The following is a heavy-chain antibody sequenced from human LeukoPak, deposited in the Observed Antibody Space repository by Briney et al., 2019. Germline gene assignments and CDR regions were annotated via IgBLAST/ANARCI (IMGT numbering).Heavy chain of an antibody. CDR1: GGTFSSYA. J-gene: IGHJ4*02. V-gene: IGHV1-69*13. Sequence: GASVKVSCKASGGTFSSYAISWVRQAPGQGLEWMGGIIPIFGTANYAQKFQGRVTITADESTSTAYMELSSLRSEDTAVYYCARGCSGGSCYSSPFDYWGQGTLVTVSS. CDR3: ARGCSGGSCYSSPFDY. D-gene: IGHD2-15*01. CDR2: IIPIFGTA.